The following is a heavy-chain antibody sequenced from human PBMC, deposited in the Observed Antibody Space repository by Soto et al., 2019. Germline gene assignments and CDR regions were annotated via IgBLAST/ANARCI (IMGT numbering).Heavy chain of an antibody. CDR2: IGAASDT. CDR3: ARGVRGPGDYYYGMDV. V-gene: IGHV3-13*01. Sequence: AGGSRRLSCTAPGFTFSNYDMHWVRQAPGEGLEGVSGIGAASDTYYPVSVQGRFTVSRDNAKKSLYLQMNSLRAGDTAVCYCARGVRGPGDYYYGMDVWGQGTTVTVSS. CDR1: GFTFSNYD. J-gene: IGHJ6*02. D-gene: IGHD1-1*01.